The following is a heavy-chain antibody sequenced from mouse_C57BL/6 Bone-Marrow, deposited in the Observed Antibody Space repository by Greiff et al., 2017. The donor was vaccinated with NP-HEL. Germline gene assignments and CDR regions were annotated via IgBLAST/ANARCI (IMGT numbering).Heavy chain of an antibody. CDR2: INPCNGGT. J-gene: IGHJ4*01. CDR1: GYTFTSYW. Sequence: QVQLKEPGTELVKPGASVKLSCKASGYTFTSYWMHWVKQRPGQGLEWIGNINPCNGGTNYNEKFKGKATLTVDKSSSTAYMQHSSLTSEDSAVYYCARRRGCDGYYDAMDDGGQGTSVTVSS. D-gene: IGHD2-3*01. CDR3: ARRRGCDGYYDAMDD. V-gene: IGHV1-53*01.